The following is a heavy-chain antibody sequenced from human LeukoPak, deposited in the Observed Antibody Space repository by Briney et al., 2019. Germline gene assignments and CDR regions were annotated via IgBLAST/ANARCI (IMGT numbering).Heavy chain of an antibody. Sequence: GGSLRLSCAASGFTFSDYYMSWIRQAPGKGLEWVSYISSSGSTIYYADSVKGRFTISRDNAKNSLYLQMNSLRAEDTAVYYCARDSPMTHLYPSDSHPFYFNGMDVWGPGTTVVVS. D-gene: IGHD2-21*02. V-gene: IGHV3-11*01. J-gene: IGHJ6*02. CDR3: ARDSPMTHLYPSDSHPFYFNGMDV. CDR1: GFTFSDYY. CDR2: ISSSGSTI.